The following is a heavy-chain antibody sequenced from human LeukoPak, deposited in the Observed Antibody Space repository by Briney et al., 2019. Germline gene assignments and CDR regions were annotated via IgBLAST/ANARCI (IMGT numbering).Heavy chain of an antibody. J-gene: IGHJ4*02. D-gene: IGHD1-26*01. V-gene: IGHV3-23*01. CDR2: ISGSGGST. CDR1: GFTFSSCA. CDR3: AKVRKVGATTDYFDY. Sequence: GGSLRLSCAASGFTFSSCAMSWVRQAPGKGLEWVSAISGSGGSTYYADSVKGRFTISRDNSKNTLYLQMNSLGAEDTAVYYCAKVRKVGATTDYFDYWGQGTLVTVSS.